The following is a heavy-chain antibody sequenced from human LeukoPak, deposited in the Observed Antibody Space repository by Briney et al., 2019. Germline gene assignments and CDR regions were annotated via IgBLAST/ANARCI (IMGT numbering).Heavy chain of an antibody. CDR1: GDSINSGNNY. CDR2: IYSSGTT. D-gene: IGHD3-22*01. V-gene: IGHV4-61*09. J-gene: IGHJ4*02. Sequence: SETLSLTCTVSGDSINSGNNYWSWIRQPAGKGPEWIGHIYSSGTTNYNPSLKSRVTMSVDTSKNQFSLKLTSVTAADTAVYYCAREAGSYDSSGYYSLYYSFDYWGQGTLVTVSS. CDR3: AREAGSYDSSGYYSLYYSFDY.